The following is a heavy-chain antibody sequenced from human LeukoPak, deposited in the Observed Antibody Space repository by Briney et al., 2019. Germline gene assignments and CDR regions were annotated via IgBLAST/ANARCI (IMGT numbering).Heavy chain of an antibody. CDR2: IYPDESNI. Sequence: GESLKISCKGSGYSFPTYWIAWVRRMPGKGVEWMGIIYPDESNIRYSPSFQGQVTISADKSISTAYLQWSSLKASDTAMYYCARPPSRGYSSSFEYWGQGTLVTVSS. D-gene: IGHD2-2*03. CDR1: GYSFPTYW. V-gene: IGHV5-51*01. CDR3: ARPPSRGYSSSFEY. J-gene: IGHJ4*02.